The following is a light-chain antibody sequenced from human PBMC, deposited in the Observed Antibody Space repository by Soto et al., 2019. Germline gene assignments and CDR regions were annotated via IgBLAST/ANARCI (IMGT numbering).Light chain of an antibody. Sequence: QPVLTQPPSASGTPGQRVTIACSGGSYNIESNTVNWYQQVPGTAPKLIVYSNNQRPSGVPDRFSGSQAGTSASLAISGLQSEDEADYYCATWDDSLNGWVIGGGTKLTVL. J-gene: IGLJ2*01. CDR1: SYNIESNT. V-gene: IGLV1-44*01. CDR3: ATWDDSLNGWV. CDR2: SNN.